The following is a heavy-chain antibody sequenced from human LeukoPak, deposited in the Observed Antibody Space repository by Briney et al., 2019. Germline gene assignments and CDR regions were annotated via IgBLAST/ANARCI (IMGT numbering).Heavy chain of an antibody. J-gene: IGHJ6*03. Sequence: GASVKVSRKASGYTFTSYGISWVRQAPGQGLEWMGWISAYNGNTNYAQKFQGRVTMTRDTSISTAYMDLSRLRSDDTAVYYCARGVTARGFYYYMDVWGKGTTVTISS. CDR3: ARGVTARGFYYYMDV. CDR1: GYTFTSYG. V-gene: IGHV1-18*01. D-gene: IGHD2-21*02. CDR2: ISAYNGNT.